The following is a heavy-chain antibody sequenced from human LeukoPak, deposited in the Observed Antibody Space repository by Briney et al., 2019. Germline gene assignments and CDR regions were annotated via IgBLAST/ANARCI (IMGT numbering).Heavy chain of an antibody. CDR1: GGTFSSYA. V-gene: IGHV1-69*04. Sequence: ASVKVSCKASGGTFSSYAISWVRQAPGQGLEWMGRIIPILGIANYAQKFQGRVTITADKSTSTAYMELSSLRSEDTAVYYCARGVPSGYCSGGSCYFPDYWGQGTLVTVSS. CDR2: IIPILGIA. CDR3: ARGVPSGYCSGGSCYFPDY. J-gene: IGHJ4*02. D-gene: IGHD2-15*01.